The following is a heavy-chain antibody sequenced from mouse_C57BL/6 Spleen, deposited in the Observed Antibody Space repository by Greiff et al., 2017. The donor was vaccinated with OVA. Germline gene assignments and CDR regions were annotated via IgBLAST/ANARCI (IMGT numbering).Heavy chain of an antibody. D-gene: IGHD2-4*01. Sequence: VKLQESGPELVKPGASVKLSCKASGYTFTSYDINWVKQRPGQGLEWIGWIYPRDGSTKYNEKFKGKATLTVDTSSSTAYMELHSLTSEDSAVYFCARNHDYDYFDVWGTGTTVTVSS. CDR2: IYPRDGST. CDR1: GYTFTSYD. CDR3: ARNHDYDYFDV. J-gene: IGHJ1*03. V-gene: IGHV1-85*01.